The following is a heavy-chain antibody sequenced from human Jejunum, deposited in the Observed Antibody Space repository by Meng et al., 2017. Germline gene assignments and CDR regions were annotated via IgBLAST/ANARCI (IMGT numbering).Heavy chain of an antibody. CDR1: GGSLTGYY. CDR2: IHFSGTT. CDR3: VRRRSGASSLFDL. Sequence: QVPLQQWGAGLLKSSETLCLTCAVYGGSLTGYYWSWIRQAPEKGLEYIGDIHFSGTTTYMPSLRSRLTLSVDTSNNHFSLKLNSVTAADTATYYCVRRRSGASSLFDLWGPGTLVTVSS. D-gene: IGHD2-15*01. V-gene: IGHV4-34*01. J-gene: IGHJ5*02.